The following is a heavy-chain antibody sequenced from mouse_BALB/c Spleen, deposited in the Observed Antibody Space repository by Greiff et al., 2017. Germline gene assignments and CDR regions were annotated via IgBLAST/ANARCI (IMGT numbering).Heavy chain of an antibody. Sequence: EVQLVESGPGLVKPSQSLSLTCTVTGYSITSDYAWNWIRQFPGNKLEWMGYISYSGSTSYNPSLKSRISITRDTSKNQFFLQLNSVTTEDTATYYCARRNYALDYWGQGTTLTVSS. CDR2: ISYSGST. D-gene: IGHD1-1*02. V-gene: IGHV3-2*02. J-gene: IGHJ2*01. CDR1: GYSITSDYA. CDR3: ARRNYALDY.